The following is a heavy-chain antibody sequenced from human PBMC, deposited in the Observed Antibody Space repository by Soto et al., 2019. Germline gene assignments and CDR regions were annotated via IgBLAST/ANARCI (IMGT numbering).Heavy chain of an antibody. V-gene: IGHV4-4*02. Sequence: SETLSLTCAVSGGSISSSNWWSWVRQPPGKGLEWIGEIYHSGSTNYNPSLKSRVTISVDKSKNQFSLKLSSVTAADTAVYYCASVRGQYYYGMDVWGQGTTVTVSS. CDR3: ASVRGQYYYGMDV. CDR1: GGSISSSNW. D-gene: IGHD3-10*02. J-gene: IGHJ6*02. CDR2: IYHSGST.